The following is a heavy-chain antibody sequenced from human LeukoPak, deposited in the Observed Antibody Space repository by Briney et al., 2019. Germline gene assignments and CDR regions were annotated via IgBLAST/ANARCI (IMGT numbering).Heavy chain of an antibody. CDR3: ARAPRVEWELLHAFDI. CDR1: GGSISSYY. CDR2: IYYSGST. Sequence: SETLSLTCTVSGGSISSYYWSWIRQPPGKGLEWIGYIYYSGSTNYNPSLKSRVTISVDTSKNQFSLKLSSVTAADTAVYYCARAPRVEWELLHAFDIWGQGTMVTVSS. V-gene: IGHV4-59*01. D-gene: IGHD1-26*01. J-gene: IGHJ3*02.